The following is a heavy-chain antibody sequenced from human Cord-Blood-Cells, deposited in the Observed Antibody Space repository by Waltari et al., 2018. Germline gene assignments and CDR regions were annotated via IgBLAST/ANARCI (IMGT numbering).Heavy chain of an antibody. D-gene: IGHD3-16*02. J-gene: IGHJ5*02. Sequence: QVQLVQSGAEVKKPGASVKVSCKVSGYTLTELSMHWVRQAPGKGLEWMGGFEPEEGETSYAQKFQGRVTMTEDTSTDTAYMELSSLRSEDTAVYYCATALMITFGGVIANWFDPWGQGTLVTVSS. V-gene: IGHV1-24*01. CDR1: GYTLTELS. CDR2: FEPEEGET. CDR3: ATALMITFGGVIANWFDP.